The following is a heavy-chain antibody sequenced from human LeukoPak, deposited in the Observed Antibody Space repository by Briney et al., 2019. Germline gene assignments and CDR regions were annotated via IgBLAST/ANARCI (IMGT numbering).Heavy chain of an antibody. CDR3: AKDSSSGWYEPRLDY. J-gene: IGHJ4*02. V-gene: IGHV3-23*01. Sequence: GGSLRLSCAASGFTFSSYAMSWVRQAPGKGLEWVSAIGGSGGSTYYADSVKGRFTISRDNSKNTLYLQMNSLRAEDTAVYYCAKDSSSGWYEPRLDYWGQGTLVTVSS. D-gene: IGHD6-19*01. CDR1: GFTFSSYA. CDR2: IGGSGGST.